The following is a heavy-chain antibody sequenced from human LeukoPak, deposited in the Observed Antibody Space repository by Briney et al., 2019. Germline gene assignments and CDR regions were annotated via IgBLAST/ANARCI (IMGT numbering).Heavy chain of an antibody. D-gene: IGHD3-22*01. CDR3: ARASRDYYDSSGLLDY. CDR2: IFYSGTT. V-gene: IGHV4-39*01. J-gene: IGHJ4*02. CDR1: GGSISSNSHY. Sequence: SETLSLTCTVSGGSISSNSHYWGWIRQTPGKGLEWIGSIFYSGTTYYNPSLKSRVTISIDTSKNQFSLKLSSVTAADTAVYYCARASRDYYDSSGLLDYWGQGALVTVSS.